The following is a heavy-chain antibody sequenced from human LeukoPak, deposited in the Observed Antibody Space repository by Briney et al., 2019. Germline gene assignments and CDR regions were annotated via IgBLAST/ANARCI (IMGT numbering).Heavy chain of an antibody. Sequence: TSETLSHTCTVSGGSISSYYWSWIRQPPGKGLEWIAYIYYSGSTNYNPSLKSRVTISVDTSKNQFSLKLSSVTAADTAVYYCARRRDLFDYWGQGTLVTVSS. V-gene: IGHV4-59*08. CDR1: GGSISSYY. J-gene: IGHJ4*02. CDR2: IYYSGST. D-gene: IGHD3/OR15-3a*01. CDR3: ARRRDLFDY.